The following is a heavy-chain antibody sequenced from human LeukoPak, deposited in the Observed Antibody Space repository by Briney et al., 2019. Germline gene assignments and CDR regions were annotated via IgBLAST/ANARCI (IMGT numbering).Heavy chain of an antibody. CDR2: ISSSSSYI. V-gene: IGHV3-11*06. Sequence: TGGSLRLSCAASGFTFSDYYMSWIRQAPGKGLEWVSSISSSSSYIYYADSVKGRFTISRDNAKNSLYLQMNSLRAEDTAVYYCTKGRVSGTHGAFDIWGQGTMVTGSS. J-gene: IGHJ3*02. CDR1: GFTFSDYY. CDR3: TKGRVSGTHGAFDI. D-gene: IGHD1-26*01.